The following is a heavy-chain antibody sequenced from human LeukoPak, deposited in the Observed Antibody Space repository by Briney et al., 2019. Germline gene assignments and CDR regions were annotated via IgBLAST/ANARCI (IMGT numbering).Heavy chain of an antibody. J-gene: IGHJ3*02. CDR3: ARENTMVRGAFDAFDI. D-gene: IGHD3-10*01. Sequence: PSETLSLTCTVSGGSISSSSYYWGWIRQPPGKGLGWIGSIYYSGSTNYNPSLKSRVTISVDTSKNQFSLKLSSVTAADTAVYYCARENTMVRGAFDAFDIWGQGTMVTVSS. CDR1: GGSISSSSYY. V-gene: IGHV4-39*07. CDR2: IYYSGST.